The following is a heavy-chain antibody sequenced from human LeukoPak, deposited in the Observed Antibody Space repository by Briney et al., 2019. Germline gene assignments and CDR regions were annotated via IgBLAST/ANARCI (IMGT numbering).Heavy chain of an antibody. CDR3: ASARAVAGQFYFDY. V-gene: IGHV4-39*01. Sequence: PSEALSLTCTVSGGSISSSSYYWGWIRQPPGRGLEWIGSLYYSGNTYFNPSLKSRVTISVDTSKNQFSLKLSSVTAADTAVYYCASARAVAGQFYFDYWGQGTLVTVSS. D-gene: IGHD6-19*01. CDR1: GGSISSSSYY. J-gene: IGHJ4*02. CDR2: LYYSGNT.